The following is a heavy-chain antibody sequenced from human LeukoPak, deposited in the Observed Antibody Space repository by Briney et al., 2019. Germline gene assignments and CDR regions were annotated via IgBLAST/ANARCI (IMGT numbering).Heavy chain of an antibody. J-gene: IGHJ4*02. D-gene: IGHD3-22*01. V-gene: IGHV5-51*01. CDR2: IYPGDSDT. CDR3: AKTECYYDTSGYWDYYFDY. CDR1: GYSFTSYW. Sequence: GESLKISCKGSGYSFTSYWIAWVRQMPGKGLEWMGIIYPGDSDTRYSPSFQGQVTISADKSISSAYLQWTSLKASDTAMYYCAKTECYYDTSGYWDYYFDYWGQGTLVTVSS.